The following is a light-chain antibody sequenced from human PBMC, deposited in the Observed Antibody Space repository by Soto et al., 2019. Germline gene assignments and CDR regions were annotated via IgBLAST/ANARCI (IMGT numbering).Light chain of an antibody. CDR1: QSISNN. CDR2: GAS. Sequence: IVMTQSPATLSLSLAERASLSCRASQSISNNLAWYQQQPGQTPRXLIYGASTTATGIPARFSGSGTGTEFTLTISSLQSEDFAVYYCQQYGTSLTFGGGTKVDIK. CDR3: QQYGTSLT. J-gene: IGKJ4*01. V-gene: IGKV3-15*01.